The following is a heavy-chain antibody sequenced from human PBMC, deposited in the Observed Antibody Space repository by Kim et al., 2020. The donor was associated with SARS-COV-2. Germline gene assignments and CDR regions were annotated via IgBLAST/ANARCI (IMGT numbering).Heavy chain of an antibody. CDR1: GFTFSSYE. CDR2: ISSSGSTI. V-gene: IGHV3-48*03. J-gene: IGHJ5*02. Sequence: GGSLRLSCAASGFTFSSYEMNWVRQAPGKGLEWVSYISSSGSTIYYADSVKGRFTISRDNAKNSLYLQMNSLRAEDTAVYYCARGGYCSSTSCYRPVDAPPNWFDPWGQGTLVTVSS. D-gene: IGHD2-2*03. CDR3: ARGGYCSSTSCYRPVDAPPNWFDP.